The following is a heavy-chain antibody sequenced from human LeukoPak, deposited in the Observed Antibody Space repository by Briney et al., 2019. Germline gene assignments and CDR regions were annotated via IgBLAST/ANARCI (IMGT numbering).Heavy chain of an antibody. D-gene: IGHD5-18*01. J-gene: IGHJ6*03. CDR1: GGTFSSYA. V-gene: IGHV1-69*06. Sequence: SVKVSCKASGGTFSSYAISWVRQAPGQGLEWMGGIIPIFGTANYAQKFQGRVTITADKSTSTAYMELSSLRSEDTAVYYCARGRGYGYGYIDMDVWGKGTTVTVSS. CDR2: IIPIFGTA. CDR3: ARGRGYGYGYIDMDV.